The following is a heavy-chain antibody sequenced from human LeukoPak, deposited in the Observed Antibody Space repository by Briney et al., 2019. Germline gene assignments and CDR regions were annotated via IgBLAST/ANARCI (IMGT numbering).Heavy chain of an antibody. D-gene: IGHD5-18*01. V-gene: IGHV6-1*01. CDR3: ARGGIQVWLGTSHFDY. CDR1: GDTVSSNSAA. Sequence: SQTLSLTCAISGDTVSSNSAAWNWIRQSPSRGLEWLGRTYYRSKWYNDYAVSVKSRITINPDTSKNQFSLQLNSVTPDDTAVYYCARGGIQVWLGTSHFDYWGQGTLVTVSS. CDR2: TYYRSKWYN. J-gene: IGHJ4*02.